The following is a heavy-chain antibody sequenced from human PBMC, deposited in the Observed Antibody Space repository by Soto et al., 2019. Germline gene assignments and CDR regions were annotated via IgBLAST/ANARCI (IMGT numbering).Heavy chain of an antibody. D-gene: IGHD2-15*01. V-gene: IGHV1-18*01. CDR3: ARAGGHCSGGSCLMDAFDI. Sequence: QVQLVQSGAEVKKPGASVKVSCKASGYTFTSYGISWVRQAPGQGLEWMGWISAYNGITNYAQKLQGRVTMTTDTSTSTAYMELRSLRSDDTAVYYCARAGGHCSGGSCLMDAFDIWGQGTMVTVSS. J-gene: IGHJ3*02. CDR2: ISAYNGIT. CDR1: GYTFTSYG.